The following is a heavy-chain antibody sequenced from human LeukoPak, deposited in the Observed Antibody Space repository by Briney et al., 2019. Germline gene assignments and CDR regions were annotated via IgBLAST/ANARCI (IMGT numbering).Heavy chain of an antibody. J-gene: IGHJ6*02. Sequence: ASVKVSCKASGYTFTSFGISWVRQAPGQGLEWTGWIGAYNGNTNYAQKFQGRVTMTTDTSTSTAYRERRSLRSDDTAVYYCAREKKYGMDVWGQGTTVTVSS. CDR1: GYTFTSFG. V-gene: IGHV1-18*01. CDR2: IGAYNGNT. CDR3: AREKKYGMDV.